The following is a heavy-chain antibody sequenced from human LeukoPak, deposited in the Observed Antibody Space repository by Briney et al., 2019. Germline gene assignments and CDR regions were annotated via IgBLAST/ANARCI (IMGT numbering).Heavy chain of an antibody. CDR3: TRDRVDIVATTIYYYYYMDV. J-gene: IGHJ6*03. Sequence: GGSLRLSCTAPGFTFGDYAMSWFRQAPGKGLEWVGFIRSKAYGGTTEYAASVKGRLTISRDDPKSIAYLQMNSLKTEDTAVYYCTRDRVDIVATTIYYYYYMDVWGKGTTVTVSS. D-gene: IGHD5-12*01. CDR2: IRSKAYGGTT. CDR1: GFTFGDYA. V-gene: IGHV3-49*03.